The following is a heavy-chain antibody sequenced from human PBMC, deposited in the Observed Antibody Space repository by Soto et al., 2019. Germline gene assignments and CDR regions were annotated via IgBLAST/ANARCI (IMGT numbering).Heavy chain of an antibody. Sequence: SETLSLTCAVYGGSFSGYYWSWIRQPPGKGLEWIGEINHSGSTNYNPSLKSRVTISVDTSKNQFSLKLSSVTAADTAVYYCARVSPWYSSSWYWFDPWGQETLVTVSS. V-gene: IGHV4-34*01. J-gene: IGHJ5*02. CDR2: INHSGST. CDR3: ARVSPWYSSSWYWFDP. CDR1: GGSFSGYY. D-gene: IGHD6-13*01.